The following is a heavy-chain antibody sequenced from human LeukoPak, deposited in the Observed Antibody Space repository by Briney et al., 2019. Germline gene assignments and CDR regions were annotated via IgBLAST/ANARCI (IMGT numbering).Heavy chain of an antibody. V-gene: IGHV4-59*01. CDR1: GDSISTYY. Sequence: PSETLSLTCIVSGDSISTYYWSWIRQAPGKGLEWIGYIYYGGSTNYNPSLKSRITISVDTSKNQFSLKLSSVTAADTAVYYCARVAPYYDFWSGYDDAFDIWGQGTMVTVSS. J-gene: IGHJ3*02. CDR2: IYYGGST. CDR3: ARVAPYYDFWSGYDDAFDI. D-gene: IGHD3-3*01.